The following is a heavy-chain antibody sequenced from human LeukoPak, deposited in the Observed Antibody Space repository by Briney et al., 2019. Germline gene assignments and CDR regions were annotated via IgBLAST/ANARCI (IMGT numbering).Heavy chain of an antibody. D-gene: IGHD4-11*01. J-gene: IGHJ5*02. V-gene: IGHV3-74*03. CDR2: INDDGSST. CDR1: GFTFSSYW. Sequence: PGGSLRLSCAASGFTFSSYWMHWVRQAPGKGLVWVSRINDDGSSTTYADSVKGRFTISRDKAKNTLDLQMNSLRAEDTAVYYCVRVGQDYGNYVRWFDPWGQGTLVTVSS. CDR3: VRVGQDYGNYVRWFDP.